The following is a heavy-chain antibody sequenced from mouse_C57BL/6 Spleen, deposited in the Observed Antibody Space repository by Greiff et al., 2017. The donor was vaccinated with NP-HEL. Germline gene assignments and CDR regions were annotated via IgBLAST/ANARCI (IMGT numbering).Heavy chain of an antibody. V-gene: IGHV5-4*01. CDR2: ISDGGSYT. Sequence: EVKLVESGGGLVKPGGSLKLSCAASGFTFSSYAMSWVRQTPEKRLEWVATISDGGSYTYYPDNVKGRFTISRDNAKNNLYLQMSHLKSEDTAMYYCARESRGYWYFDVWGTGTTVTVSS. J-gene: IGHJ1*03. CDR1: GFTFSSYA. CDR3: ARESRGYWYFDV.